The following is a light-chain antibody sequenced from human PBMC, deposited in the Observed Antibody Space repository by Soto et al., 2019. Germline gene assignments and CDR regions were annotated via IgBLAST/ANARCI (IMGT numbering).Light chain of an antibody. CDR1: QSVGAS. J-gene: IGKJ4*01. Sequence: EIVMTQSPATLSASPGERATLSCRASQSVGASLAWYQKKRGQAARLLIHGASTTFTGVPARFSGSGSGTEFTLTISSLQSEDFAVYYCQQYSDWPLTFGGGTKVEIK. CDR3: QQYSDWPLT. V-gene: IGKV3-15*01. CDR2: GAS.